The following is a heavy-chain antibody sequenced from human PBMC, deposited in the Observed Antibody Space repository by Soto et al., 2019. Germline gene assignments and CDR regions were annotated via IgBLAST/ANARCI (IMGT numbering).Heavy chain of an antibody. CDR3: ARVDAYCSGGWCAY. V-gene: IGHV3-66*01. J-gene: IGHJ4*02. CDR2: IYSGGST. CDR1: GFTVSSNY. D-gene: IGHD2-15*01. Sequence: GGSLRLSCAASGFTVSSNYMSWVRQAPGKGLEWVSLIYSGGSTYYADSVKGRFTISRDNSKNTVYLQLNSLRAEDTAVYYCARVDAYCSGGWCAYWGQGTLVTVSS.